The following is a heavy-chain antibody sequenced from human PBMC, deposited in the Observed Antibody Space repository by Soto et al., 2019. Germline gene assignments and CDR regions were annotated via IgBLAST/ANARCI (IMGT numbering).Heavy chain of an antibody. V-gene: IGHV1-18*01. CDR2: ISAYNGNT. CDR1: GYTFTSYG. Sequence: ASVKVSCKASGYTFTSYGISWERQAPGQGLEWMGWISAYNGNTNYAQKLQGIVTMTTDTSTSTAYMELRSMRSDDTAVYYCSRDSGHIVVVTARCDYWGQGTSVTVSS. CDR3: SRDSGHIVVVTARCDY. J-gene: IGHJ4*02. D-gene: IGHD2-21*02.